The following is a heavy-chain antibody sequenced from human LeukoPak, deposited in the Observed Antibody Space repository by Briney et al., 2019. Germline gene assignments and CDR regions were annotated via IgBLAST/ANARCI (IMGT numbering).Heavy chain of an antibody. CDR1: GFTFSDYT. Sequence: PGGTLRLSCAASGFTFSDYTMNWVRQAPGKGLEWVSSISSGGTYKYYADSVKGRFTISRDNAQNSLYLQMNSLRVEDTAVYYCARGTSAHWYHYFDYWGQGTLVTVSS. CDR3: ARGTSAHWYHYFDY. CDR2: ISSGGTYK. V-gene: IGHV3-21*01. D-gene: IGHD6-13*01. J-gene: IGHJ4*02.